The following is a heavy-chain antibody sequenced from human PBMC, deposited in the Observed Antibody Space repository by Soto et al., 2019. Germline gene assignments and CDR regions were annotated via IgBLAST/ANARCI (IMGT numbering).Heavy chain of an antibody. CDR3: ARRGVLPDH. CDR2: ISADTGHT. J-gene: IGHJ4*02. CDR1: GYTFTNYG. Sequence: QVQLVQSGAEVKKPGASVKVSCKAFGYTFTNYGITWVRQAPGQGLEWMGWISADTGHTNYAQNLQGRVTMTTDTSTRTAYMEVRSLRSDGTAVYYCARRGVLPDHWGQGTLVTVSS. V-gene: IGHV1-18*01. D-gene: IGHD3-10*01.